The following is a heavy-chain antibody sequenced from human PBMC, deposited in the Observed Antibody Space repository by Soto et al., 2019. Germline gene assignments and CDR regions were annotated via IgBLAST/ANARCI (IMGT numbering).Heavy chain of an antibody. D-gene: IGHD4-17*01. CDR2: ISYDGNNK. Sequence: QVQLVESGGGVVQPGRSLRLSCAASGFTFSGFGMHWVRQAPGKGLEWVAVISYDGNNKYYADSLKGRFTISRDNSKNTLYLQMNTLRAEDTAVYYCAKDHLPSTVTTPGYWGQGTLVTVSS. J-gene: IGHJ4*02. V-gene: IGHV3-30*18. CDR3: AKDHLPSTVTTPGY. CDR1: GFTFSGFG.